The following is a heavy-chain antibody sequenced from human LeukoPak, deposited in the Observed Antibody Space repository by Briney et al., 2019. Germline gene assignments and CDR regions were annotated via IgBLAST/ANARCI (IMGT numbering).Heavy chain of an antibody. Sequence: PGGSLRLSCAASGFTFSSYNMNWVRQAPGKGLEWVSSISSSTSYMYYADSVKGRFSISRDNAKNSLYLQMNSLRAEDTAVYYCARDYYGSGSTYYYYYYMDVWGKGTTVTVSS. J-gene: IGHJ6*03. D-gene: IGHD3-10*01. CDR2: ISSSTSYM. CDR1: GFTFSSYN. V-gene: IGHV3-21*01. CDR3: ARDYYGSGSTYYYYYYMDV.